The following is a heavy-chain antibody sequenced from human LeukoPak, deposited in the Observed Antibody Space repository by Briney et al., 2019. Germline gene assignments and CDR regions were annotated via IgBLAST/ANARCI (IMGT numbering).Heavy chain of an antibody. CDR2: ISSYGDST. J-gene: IGHJ6*02. CDR1: GFTFSSYW. V-gene: IGHV3-64*02. Sequence: GGSLRLSCAASGFTFSSYWMNWVRQAPGKGLEYVSAISSYGDSTYYADSVKGRFTISRDNSKKTLYLEMGSLRAEDMAVYYCARGNRGNYYYGMDVWGQGTTVTVSS. CDR3: ARGNRGNYYYGMDV.